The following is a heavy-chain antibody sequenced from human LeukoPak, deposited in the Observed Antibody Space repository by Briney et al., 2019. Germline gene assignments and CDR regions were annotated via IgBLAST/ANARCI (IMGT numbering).Heavy chain of an antibody. J-gene: IGHJ5*02. CDR1: GGTFSSYT. CDR3: ARETVTTVIWFDP. V-gene: IGHV1-69*04. Sequence: SVKVSCKASGGTFSSYTISWVRQAPGQGLEWMGRIIPILGIANYAQKFQGRVTITADKSTSTAYMELSSLRSEDTAVYYCARETVTTVIWFDPWGQGTLVTVSS. CDR2: IIPILGIA. D-gene: IGHD4-11*01.